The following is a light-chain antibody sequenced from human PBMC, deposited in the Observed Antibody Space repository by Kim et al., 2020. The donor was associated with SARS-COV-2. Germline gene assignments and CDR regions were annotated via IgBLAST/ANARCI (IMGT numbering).Light chain of an antibody. CDR3: QQYGISPYT. CDR1: QSLSNNY. Sequence: EIVLTQSPGTLSLSPGERVTLSCRASQSLSNNYLAWYQQKPGQAPRLLIYGTSRRTTDIPDRFSGSGSGTDFTLTISRLETEDFAVYFCQQYGISPYTFGQGTKLEI. V-gene: IGKV3-20*01. CDR2: GTS. J-gene: IGKJ2*01.